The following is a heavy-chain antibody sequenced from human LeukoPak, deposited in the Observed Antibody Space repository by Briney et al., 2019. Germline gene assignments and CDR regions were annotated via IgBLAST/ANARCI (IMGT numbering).Heavy chain of an antibody. Sequence: PGGSLRLSCAASGFTFASYAMAWVRQAPGKGLEWVSDIYSGGSTYYADSVKGRFTISRDNSKNTLYLQMNSLRAEDTAVYYCARDSARRDGYNFDYWGQGTLVTVSS. J-gene: IGHJ4*02. CDR1: GFTFASYA. CDR3: ARDSARRDGYNFDY. D-gene: IGHD5-24*01. CDR2: IYSGGST. V-gene: IGHV3-66*02.